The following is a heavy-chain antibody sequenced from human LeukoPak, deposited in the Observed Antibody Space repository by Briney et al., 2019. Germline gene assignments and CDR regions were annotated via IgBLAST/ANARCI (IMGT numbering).Heavy chain of an antibody. D-gene: IGHD5-12*01. Sequence: GGCVRLSCEASGLTFSSYSMSWVRQAPGKGLEGVSGISGSGGSTYYAAAVKGRFTISRDNSTNTLHLQMNSLRAEDTAVYYCAEEVPGPLWLPYFDYWGQGTLVTVSS. J-gene: IGHJ4*02. V-gene: IGHV3-23*01. CDR3: AEEVPGPLWLPYFDY. CDR1: GLTFSSYS. CDR2: ISGSGGST.